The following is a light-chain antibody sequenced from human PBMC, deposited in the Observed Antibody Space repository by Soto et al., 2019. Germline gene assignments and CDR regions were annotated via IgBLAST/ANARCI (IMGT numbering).Light chain of an antibody. CDR3: QQRSNWPLT. J-gene: IGKJ4*01. V-gene: IGKV3-11*01. Sequence: EIVLTQSPATLSLSPGERATLSCRASQSVSSYVAWYQQKPGQAPRLLIYDASNRATGIPARFSGSGSGTDFTLTTSSLMPEDFAVYYCQQRSNWPLTFGGGTKVEIK. CDR2: DAS. CDR1: QSVSSY.